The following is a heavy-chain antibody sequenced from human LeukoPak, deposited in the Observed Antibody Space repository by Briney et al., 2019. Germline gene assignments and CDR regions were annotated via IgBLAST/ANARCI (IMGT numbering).Heavy chain of an antibody. CDR2: ISSSSSYI. Sequence: GGSLRLSCAASGFTFSSYNMNWVRQAPGKGLEWVSSISSSSSYIYYADSVRGRFTISRDNAKNSLYLQINSLRGEDTAVYYCARGVYFDSSAPFYFDYWGQGTLVTVSS. D-gene: IGHD3-22*01. CDR3: ARGVYFDSSAPFYFDY. CDR1: GFTFSSYN. V-gene: IGHV3-21*01. J-gene: IGHJ4*02.